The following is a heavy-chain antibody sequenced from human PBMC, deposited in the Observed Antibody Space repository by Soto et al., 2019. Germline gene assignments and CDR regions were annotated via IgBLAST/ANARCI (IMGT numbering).Heavy chain of an antibody. CDR3: ERAHPSGWNGDAFDI. CDR1: GFTFSNYG. D-gene: IGHD6-19*01. CDR2: IWYDGSKI. V-gene: IGHV3-33*01. Sequence: QVQLVESGGGVVQPGRSLRLPCAASGFTFSNYGMRWVRQAPGKVREWVAVIWYDGSKIDYADSVKGRFTISRDNSKNTLYRQMHSLRYVDTAVYYCERAHPSGWNGDAFDIWGQGTMGTVSS. J-gene: IGHJ3*02.